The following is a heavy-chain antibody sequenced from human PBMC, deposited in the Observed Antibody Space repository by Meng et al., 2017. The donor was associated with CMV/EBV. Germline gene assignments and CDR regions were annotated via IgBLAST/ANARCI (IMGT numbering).Heavy chain of an antibody. CDR3: AKTTEYSYGYFDY. V-gene: IGHV3-30*18. D-gene: IGHD5-18*01. CDR2: IAYDGNNK. J-gene: IGHJ4*02. CDR1: GFTFSNYG. Sequence: CAASGFTFSNYGMHWVRQAPGKGLEWVALIAYDGNNKKYADSVKGRFTISRDNSKNTLYLQMNSLRAEDTAVYYCAKTTEYSYGYFDYWGQGTLVTVSS.